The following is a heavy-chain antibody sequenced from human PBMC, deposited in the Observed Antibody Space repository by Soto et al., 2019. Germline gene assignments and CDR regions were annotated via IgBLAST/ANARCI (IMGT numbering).Heavy chain of an antibody. D-gene: IGHD2-15*01. J-gene: IGHJ6*02. CDR3: AKGVVGSYSAMDV. CDR2: IRGSGGDT. CDR1: GFTFSNYV. Sequence: EVQLLESGGGLVQPGGSLRLSCAASGFTFSNYVMSWVRQAPGKGLEWVSGIRGSGGDTYYADSVKGRFTISRDNSKNTLYLQMNSLRAEDTAVYYCAKGVVGSYSAMDVWGQGTTVIVSS. V-gene: IGHV3-23*01.